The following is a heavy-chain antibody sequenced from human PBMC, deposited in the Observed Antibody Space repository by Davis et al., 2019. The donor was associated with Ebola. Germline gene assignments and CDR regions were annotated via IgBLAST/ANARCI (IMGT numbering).Heavy chain of an antibody. J-gene: IGHJ2*01. V-gene: IGHV3-30*12. Sequence: GESLKISCAASGFTFSSQGMHWVRQAPGKGLEWVAVISYDGDNNYHADSVQGRFTISRDNSKNTLYLQINSLSAEDTAMYHCTRHVPGDFWYFDLWGRGTLVTVSS. D-gene: IGHD4-17*01. CDR2: ISYDGDNN. CDR1: GFTFSSQG. CDR3: TRHVPGDFWYFDL.